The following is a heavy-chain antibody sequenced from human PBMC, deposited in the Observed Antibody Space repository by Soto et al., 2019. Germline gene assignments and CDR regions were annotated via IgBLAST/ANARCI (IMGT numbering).Heavy chain of an antibody. J-gene: IGHJ5*02. Sequence: SETLSLTCTVSGGSLRSGDYYWAWIRLPPNKGLEWIGSMHYSGSTFYNPSLKSRVTISVDTSKNQLSLKLTSVTAADTAVYYCARLGYSSNWYWFDPWGQGTLVTVCS. V-gene: IGHV4-39*01. CDR1: GGSLRSGDYY. CDR3: ARLGYSSNWYWFDP. D-gene: IGHD6-13*01. CDR2: MHYSGST.